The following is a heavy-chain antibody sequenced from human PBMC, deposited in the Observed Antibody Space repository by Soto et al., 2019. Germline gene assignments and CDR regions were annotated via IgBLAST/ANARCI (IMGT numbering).Heavy chain of an antibody. Sequence: LSLTCTVSGGSISSSSYYWGWIRQPPGKGLEWIGNIYYSGSTNYNPSLKSRVTISVDTSKNQFSLKLRSVTAADTAVYYCANYPTTVTSDYWGQGTLVTVSS. D-gene: IGHD4-17*01. CDR1: GGSISSSSYY. CDR3: ANYPTTVTSDY. CDR2: IYYSGST. J-gene: IGHJ4*02. V-gene: IGHV4-39*07.